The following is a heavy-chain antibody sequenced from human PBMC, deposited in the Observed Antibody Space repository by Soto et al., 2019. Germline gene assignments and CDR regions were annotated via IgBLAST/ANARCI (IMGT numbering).Heavy chain of an antibody. D-gene: IGHD1-1*01. V-gene: IGHV3-23*01. Sequence: PGGSLRLSCAASGFTFRIYAMSWVRQAPGKGLEWVSAIGSGGVTHYADSVEGRFTISRDNSKNTLYLQMSGLRAEDTAVYFCAIDRQSGTYWGQGALVTVSS. CDR1: GFTFRIYA. CDR2: IGSGGVT. CDR3: AIDRQSGTY. J-gene: IGHJ4*02.